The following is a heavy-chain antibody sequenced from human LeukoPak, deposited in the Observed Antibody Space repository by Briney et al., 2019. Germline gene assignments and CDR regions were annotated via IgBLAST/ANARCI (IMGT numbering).Heavy chain of an antibody. CDR2: ISGGGGST. CDR3: AKEGGYGRYPDY. CDR1: GFTFSSYA. D-gene: IGHD5-18*01. Sequence: PGGSLRLSCAASGFTFSSYAMSWVRQAPGKGLEWVSAISGGGGSTYYADSVKGRFTISRDSSKNTLYLQMNSLRAEDTAVYYCAKEGGYGRYPDYWGQGTLVTVSS. J-gene: IGHJ4*02. V-gene: IGHV3-23*01.